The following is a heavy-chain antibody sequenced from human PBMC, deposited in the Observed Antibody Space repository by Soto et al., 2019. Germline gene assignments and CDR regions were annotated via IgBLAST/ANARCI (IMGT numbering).Heavy chain of an antibody. CDR3: ARSIGSSSSWYFDL. Sequence: QVQLVQSGAEVKKPGASVKVSCKASGYTFTTYDINWVRQATGQGLEWMGWMNPNNGNTGYAQKFQGRVTMTRYTXSTTAYMELSGLRSEDTAVYYCARSIGSSSSWYFDLWGLGTLVTVSS. J-gene: IGHJ2*01. V-gene: IGHV1-8*01. D-gene: IGHD6-6*01. CDR1: GYTFTTYD. CDR2: MNPNNGNT.